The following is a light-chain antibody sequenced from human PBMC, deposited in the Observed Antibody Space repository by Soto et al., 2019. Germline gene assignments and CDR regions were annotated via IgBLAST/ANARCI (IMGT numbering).Light chain of an antibody. CDR1: QSISSW. Sequence: DLQMTQSPSTLSASVAHKGTITSRASQSISSWLAWYQQKPRTATKLLIYDASSLESGVPSRLSGSGSGTEFTLTISSLKPDDFATYYCQQYNSYSTFGQGTKVDIK. CDR3: QQYNSYST. CDR2: DAS. V-gene: IGKV1-5*01. J-gene: IGKJ1*01.